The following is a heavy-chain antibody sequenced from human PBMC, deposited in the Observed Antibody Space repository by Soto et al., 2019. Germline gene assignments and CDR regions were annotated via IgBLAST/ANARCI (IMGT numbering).Heavy chain of an antibody. CDR2: INPHGGST. V-gene: IGHV1-46*01. CDR1: GDPFTSYN. CDR3: ARSSGGNFGIIIEGSNWFDP. D-gene: IGHD3-3*01. J-gene: IGHJ5*02. Sequence: QVQLVQSGAEVKRPGASVKVSCKAPGDPFTSYNLNWGRQAPGQGFGGLGVINPHGGSTKYAQKFQGRITMTRDTSRSTVYMELSSLRSDDTAIYYCARSSGGNFGIIIEGSNWFDPWGQGTLVTVSS.